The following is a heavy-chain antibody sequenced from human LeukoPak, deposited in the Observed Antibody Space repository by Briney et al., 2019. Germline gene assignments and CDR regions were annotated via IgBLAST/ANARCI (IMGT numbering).Heavy chain of an antibody. Sequence: GGSLRLSCAASGVAFSHAWMSWVRQAPGKGLGWVAQIKTTSDGGPTDYAAPVKGRFTISRDDSENMLYLQMNSLKTEDTAVYYCTTNDAFDIWGQGTMVIVSS. CDR3: TTNDAFDI. CDR2: IKTTSDGGPT. J-gene: IGHJ3*02. CDR1: GVAFSHAW. V-gene: IGHV3-15*01.